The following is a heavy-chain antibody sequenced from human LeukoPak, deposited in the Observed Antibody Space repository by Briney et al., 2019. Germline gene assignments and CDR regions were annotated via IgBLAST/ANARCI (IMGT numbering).Heavy chain of an antibody. Sequence: SETLSLTCTVSGGSISSSSFYWGWIRQPPGKGLEWIGSIYYSGSTYYNPSLKSRVTISVDTSKNQFSLKLSSVTAADTAVYYCARQSITMVRGVDYWGQGTLVTVSS. CDR3: ARQSITMVRGVDY. V-gene: IGHV4-39*01. J-gene: IGHJ4*02. CDR2: IYYSGST. D-gene: IGHD3-10*01. CDR1: GGSISSSSFY.